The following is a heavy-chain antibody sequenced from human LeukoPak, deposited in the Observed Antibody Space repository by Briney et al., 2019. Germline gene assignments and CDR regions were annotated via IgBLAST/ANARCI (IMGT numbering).Heavy chain of an antibody. D-gene: IGHD4-23*01. CDR2: IYSGSST. CDR3: VRIYRGGKFVDY. CDR1: GFTVSSNY. V-gene: IGHV3-53*01. J-gene: IGHJ4*02. Sequence: PGGSLRLSCVASGFTVSSNYMSWVRQAPGKGLEWVSVIYSGSSTNYADSVKGRFTISRDNCKNTLYLQMKSLRAEDTALYYCVRIYRGGKFVDYRGQGTLATVSS.